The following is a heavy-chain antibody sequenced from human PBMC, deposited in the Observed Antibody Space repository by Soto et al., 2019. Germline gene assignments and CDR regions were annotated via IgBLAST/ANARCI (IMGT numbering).Heavy chain of an antibody. CDR3: ATYFPRSDMTYAFDI. CDR2: FDPEDGET. CDR1: GYTLTELS. J-gene: IGHJ3*02. D-gene: IGHD2-21*02. Sequence: ASVKVSCKLSGYTLTELSMHWVRQAPGKGLEWMGGFDPEDGETIYAQKFQGRVTMTEDTSTDTAYMELSSLRSEDTAVYYCATYFPRSDMTYAFDIWGQGTMVTVSS. V-gene: IGHV1-24*01.